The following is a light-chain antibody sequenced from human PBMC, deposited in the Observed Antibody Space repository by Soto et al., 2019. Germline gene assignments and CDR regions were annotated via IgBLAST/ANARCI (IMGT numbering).Light chain of an antibody. CDR1: QSVSRRF. J-gene: IGKJ2*01. CDR2: GAS. CDR3: QQYGRSPYT. V-gene: IGKV3-20*01. Sequence: EIVLTQSPGTLSLSPGERATLSCRASQSVSRRFLAWYQQKPGQAPRLLMYGASSRATGIPDRFSGTGSGTDVTLTISRLEPEDFAVYYCQQYGRSPYTFGLGTKLEIK.